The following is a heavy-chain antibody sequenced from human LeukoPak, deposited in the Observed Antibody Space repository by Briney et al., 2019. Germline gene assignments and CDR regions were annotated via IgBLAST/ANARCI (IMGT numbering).Heavy chain of an antibody. CDR1: GGTFSSYA. J-gene: IGHJ4*02. CDR2: IIPIFGTA. V-gene: IGHV1-69*13. CDR3: ARARTVGDILTGYYPHYYFDY. D-gene: IGHD3-9*01. Sequence: SVKVSCKASGGTFSSYAISWVRQAPGQGLEWMGGIIPIFGTANYAQKFQGRVTITADESTSTAYMELSSLRSEDTAVYYCARARTVGDILTGYYPHYYFDYWGQGTLVTVPS.